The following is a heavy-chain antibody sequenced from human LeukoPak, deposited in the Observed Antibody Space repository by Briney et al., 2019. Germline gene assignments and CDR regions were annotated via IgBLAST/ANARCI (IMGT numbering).Heavy chain of an antibody. D-gene: IGHD6-13*01. CDR2: IYYSGST. CDR3: ARVEAAAGDYYYMDV. V-gene: IGHV4-59*12. Sequence: SETLSLTCTVSGGSISSYYWSWIRQPPGKGLEWIGYIYYSGSTNYNPSLKSRVTISVDTSKNQFSLKLSSVTAADTAMYYCARVEAAAGDYYYMDVWGKGTTVTVSS. J-gene: IGHJ6*03. CDR1: GGSISSYY.